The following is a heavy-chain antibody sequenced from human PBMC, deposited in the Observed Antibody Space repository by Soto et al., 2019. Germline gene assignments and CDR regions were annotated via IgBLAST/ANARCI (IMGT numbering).Heavy chain of an antibody. V-gene: IGHV4-31*03. Sequence: TSETLSLTCPVSGCSISSGCYYWSWIRQHPGKGLEWIGYIYYSGSTYYNPSLKSRVTISVDTSKNQFSLKLSSVTAADTAVYYCGFGRFPSPVFDIWGQGTMVTVSS. D-gene: IGHD3-10*01. CDR2: IYYSGST. J-gene: IGHJ3*02. CDR1: GCSISSGCYY. CDR3: GFGRFPSPVFDI.